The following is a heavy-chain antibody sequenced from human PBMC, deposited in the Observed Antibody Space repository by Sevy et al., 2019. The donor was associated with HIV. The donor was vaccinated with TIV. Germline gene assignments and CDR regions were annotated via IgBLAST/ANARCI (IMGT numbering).Heavy chain of an antibody. D-gene: IGHD7-27*01. Sequence: GGSLRLSCAASGFTFDDYGMSWVRQALGKGLEWVSGINWNGGSTGYADSVKGRFTISRDNAKNSLYLQMNSLRAEDTALYYCASQLGRDYYYYGMDVWGQGTTVTVSS. CDR2: INWNGGST. CDR3: ASQLGRDYYYYGMDV. V-gene: IGHV3-20*04. CDR1: GFTFDDYG. J-gene: IGHJ6*02.